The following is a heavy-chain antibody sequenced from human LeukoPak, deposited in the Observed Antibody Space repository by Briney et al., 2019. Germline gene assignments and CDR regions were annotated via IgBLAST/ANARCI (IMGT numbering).Heavy chain of an antibody. J-gene: IGHJ4*02. D-gene: IGHD4-11*01. CDR3: ARALQSWFDY. V-gene: IGHV4-34*01. CDR2: INHSGST. CDR1: GGSFSGYY. Sequence: SETLSLTCAVYGGSFSGYYWSWIRQPPGKGLEWIGEINHSGSTNYNPSLKSRVTISVDTSKNQFSLKLSSVTAADTAVYYCARALQSWFDYWGQGTLVTVSS.